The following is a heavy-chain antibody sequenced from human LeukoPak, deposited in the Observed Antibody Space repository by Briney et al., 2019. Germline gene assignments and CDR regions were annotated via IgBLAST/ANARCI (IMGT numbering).Heavy chain of an antibody. CDR1: GFTFSSYW. CDR3: ARARRLRGIAAAGGFDP. J-gene: IGHJ5*02. V-gene: IGHV3-7*01. CDR2: IKQDGSEK. Sequence: GGPLRLSCAASGFTFSSYWMSWVRQAPGKGLEWVAHIKQDGSEKYYVDSVKGRFTISRDNAKNSLYLQMNSLRAEDTAVYYCARARRLRGIAAAGGFDPWGQGTLVTVSS. D-gene: IGHD6-13*01.